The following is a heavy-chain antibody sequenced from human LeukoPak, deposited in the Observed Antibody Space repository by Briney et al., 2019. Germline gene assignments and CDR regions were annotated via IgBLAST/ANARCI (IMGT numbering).Heavy chain of an antibody. Sequence: ASVKVSCKASGYIFTNYGITWVRQAPGQGLEWMGWINTFNNNTNYVQNLQGRVTVTTDTSTSTAYMELRSLRFDDTAVYYCARSGLPSHLTSYYFYYMDVWGKGTTVTVSS. CDR3: ARSGLPSHLTSYYFYYMDV. V-gene: IGHV1-18*01. CDR1: GYIFTNYG. D-gene: IGHD3/OR15-3a*01. CDR2: INTFNNNT. J-gene: IGHJ6*03.